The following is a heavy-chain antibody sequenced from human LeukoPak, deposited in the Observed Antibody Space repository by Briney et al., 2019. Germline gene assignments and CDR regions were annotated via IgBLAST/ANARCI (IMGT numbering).Heavy chain of an antibody. CDR2: IQYDGSNE. V-gene: IGHV3-30*02. CDR1: GFNFSTYW. J-gene: IGHJ6*03. CDR3: AKDRCSNGIGCYYYYMDV. Sequence: GGSLRLSCTASGFNFSTYWMTWVRQVPGKGLEWVAYIQYDGSNEQYADSVKGRFSISRDSSKNILYLQMNSLRAEDTAVYYCAKDRCSNGIGCYYYYMDVWGKGTMVTISS. D-gene: IGHD2-8*01.